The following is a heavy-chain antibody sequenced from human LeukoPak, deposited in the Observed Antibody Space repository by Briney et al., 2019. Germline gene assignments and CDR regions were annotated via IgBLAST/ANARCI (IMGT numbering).Heavy chain of an antibody. CDR2: ISSSGSTI. J-gene: IGHJ4*02. Sequence: GGSLRLSCAASGFTFSSYEMNWVRQAPGKGLEWVSYISSSGSTIYYADSVKGRFTISRDNAKNSLYLQMNSLRDEDTAVYYCARYRRGGLYYFDYWGQGTLVTVSS. CDR1: GFTFSSYE. D-gene: IGHD3-16*01. V-gene: IGHV3-48*03. CDR3: ARYRRGGLYYFDY.